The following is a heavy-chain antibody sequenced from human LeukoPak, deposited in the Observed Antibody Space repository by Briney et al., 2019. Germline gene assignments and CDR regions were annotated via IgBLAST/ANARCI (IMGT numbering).Heavy chain of an antibody. Sequence: GESLKISCTGSGYSFTSYWIGWVRPMPGKVLEWMGIIYPGDSDTRYSPSFRGQVTISADKSISTAYLQWSSLKASDTAMYYCARRQDILTGYNFDYWGQGTLVTVSS. CDR1: GYSFTSYW. D-gene: IGHD3-9*01. V-gene: IGHV5-51*01. CDR3: ARRQDILTGYNFDY. J-gene: IGHJ4*02. CDR2: IYPGDSDT.